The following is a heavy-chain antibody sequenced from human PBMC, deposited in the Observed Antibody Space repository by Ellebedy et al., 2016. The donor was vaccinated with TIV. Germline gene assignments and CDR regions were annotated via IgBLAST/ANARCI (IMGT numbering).Heavy chain of an antibody. J-gene: IGHJ6*02. CDR2: IVVGSGNT. Sequence: SVKVSCXASGFTFTSSPVQWVRQARGQRLEWIGWIVVGSGNTNYAQKFQERVTITRDMSTSTAYMELSSLRSEDTAVYYCAAEGASGDYNSNVMDVWGQGTTVTVSS. CDR1: GFTFTSSP. CDR3: AAEGASGDYNSNVMDV. D-gene: IGHD3-10*01. V-gene: IGHV1-58*01.